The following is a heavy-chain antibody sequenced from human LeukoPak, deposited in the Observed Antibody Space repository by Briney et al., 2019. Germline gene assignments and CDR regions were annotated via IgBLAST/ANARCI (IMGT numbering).Heavy chain of an antibody. CDR2: IWYDGSNK. J-gene: IGHJ4*01. CDR1: GFTLSTYG. V-gene: IGHV3-33*01. D-gene: IGHD5-12*01. CDR3: ARDRHNGYDFDY. Sequence: GGSLRLSCAASGFTLSTYGMHWVRQAPGKGLEWVAVIWYDGSNKYYADSVEGRFTISRDNSKNTLYLEMNSLRAEDTAVFYCARDRHNGYDFDYWGQGTQVTVSS.